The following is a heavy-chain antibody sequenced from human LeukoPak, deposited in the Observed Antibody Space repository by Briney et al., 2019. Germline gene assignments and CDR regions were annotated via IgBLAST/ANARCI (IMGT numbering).Heavy chain of an antibody. CDR1: GYTFTSYY. CDR2: INPSGGST. J-gene: IGHJ6*02. V-gene: IGHV1-46*01. Sequence: ASVKVSCKASGYTFTSYYMHWVRQAPGQGLEWMGIINPSGGSTSYAQKFQGRVTMTRDTPTSTVYMELSSLRSEDTAVYYCARRFTYYYDSSGYYSPYYYYGMDAWGQGTTVTVSS. D-gene: IGHD3-22*01. CDR3: ARRFTYYYDSSGYYSPYYYYGMDA.